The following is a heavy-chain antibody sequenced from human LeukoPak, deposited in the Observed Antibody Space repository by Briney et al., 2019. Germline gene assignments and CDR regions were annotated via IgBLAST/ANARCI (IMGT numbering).Heavy chain of an antibody. J-gene: IGHJ4*02. CDR1: GFIFNNYG. CDR3: AKGNSGYFADL. CDR2: ISNDGGGT. Sequence: GGSLRLSCSASGFIFNNYGLMWVRQAPGKGLEWVSDISNDGGGTTYADFVKGRFTISRDNSKNTLSLQMNSLRPEDTALYYCAKGNSGYFADLWGQGTVVTVSS. D-gene: IGHD3-22*01. V-gene: IGHV3-23*01.